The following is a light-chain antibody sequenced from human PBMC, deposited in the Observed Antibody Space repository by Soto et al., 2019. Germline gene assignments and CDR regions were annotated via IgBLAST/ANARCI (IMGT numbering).Light chain of an antibody. Sequence: QSVLTQPSSVSGSPGQSIAISCPGTSSDVGGFNYVSWYQQHPGKAPKFMIYDVSSRPSGVSDRFSGSKSGNTASLTISGLQAEDEADYYCASYTTSSTYVFGTGTKVTVL. J-gene: IGLJ1*01. V-gene: IGLV2-14*03. CDR2: DVS. CDR3: ASYTTSSTYV. CDR1: SSDVGGFNY.